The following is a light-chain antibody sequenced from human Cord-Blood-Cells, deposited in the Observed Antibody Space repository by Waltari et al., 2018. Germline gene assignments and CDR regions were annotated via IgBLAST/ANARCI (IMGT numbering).Light chain of an antibody. CDR2: AAS. CDR3: QQSYSTLLT. CDR1: QSISSY. V-gene: IGKV1-39*01. Sequence: KRTQSPPPLPASVGETVTTTCRASQSISSYLNWYQQKPGKAPKLLIYAASSLQSGVPSRFSGSGSGTDFTLTISSLQPEDFATYYCQQSYSTLLTFGGGTKVEIK. J-gene: IGKJ4*01.